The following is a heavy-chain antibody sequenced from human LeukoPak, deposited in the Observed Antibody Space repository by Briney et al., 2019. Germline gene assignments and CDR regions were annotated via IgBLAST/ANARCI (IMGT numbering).Heavy chain of an antibody. CDR2: IYHSGST. CDR1: GGSISSGGYS. V-gene: IGHV4-30-2*01. J-gene: IGHJ5*02. D-gene: IGHD3-22*01. CDR3: ARADNYYDSSGYYSLWFDP. Sequence: SETRSLTCAVSGGSISSGGYSWSWIRQPPGKGLEWIGYIYHSGSTYYNPSLKSRVTISVDRSKNQFSLKLSSVTAADTAVYYCARADNYYDSSGYYSLWFDPWGQGTLVTVSS.